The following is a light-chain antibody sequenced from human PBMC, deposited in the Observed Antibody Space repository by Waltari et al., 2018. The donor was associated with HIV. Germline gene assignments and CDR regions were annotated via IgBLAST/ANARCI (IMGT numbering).Light chain of an antibody. CDR1: TSDIGPSHS. CDR2: DVS. CDR3: SSYRTTFI. Sequence: QSALTQPASMSGSPGQSITISCAGPTSDIGPSHSVSWYQQHTDRAPKLIIYDVSYRPSGVDSRFAGSKSVNTASLTISDLRSDDEAVYYCSSYRTTFIFGAGTKLNVL. V-gene: IGLV2-14*03. J-gene: IGLJ2*01.